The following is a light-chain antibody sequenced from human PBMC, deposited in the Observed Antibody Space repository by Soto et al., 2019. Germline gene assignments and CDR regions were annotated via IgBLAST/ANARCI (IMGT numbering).Light chain of an antibody. CDR2: GSS. CDR1: QSVSNNY. Sequence: VLTQSPGTLSLSPGERATLSCRASQSVSNNYFAWYQQKPGQAPRLLIFGSSDRATGIPDRFSGSGSGTDFSLTISRLEPDDFAVYYCQQYGSSPPYTFGQGTKLEIK. CDR3: QQYGSSPPYT. J-gene: IGKJ2*01. V-gene: IGKV3-20*01.